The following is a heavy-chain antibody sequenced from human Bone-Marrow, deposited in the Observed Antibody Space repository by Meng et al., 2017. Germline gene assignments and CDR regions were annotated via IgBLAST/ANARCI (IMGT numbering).Heavy chain of an antibody. Sequence: QVQAQESGPGLVKPSGTLSLTCAVSGGSIISIKWWTWVRPPPGKGLEWIGEIFHTGNTNFHPSLKSRVTISVDKSKNQFSLKLNSVTAADTAVYYCARVDWSGGNPIDSWGQGTLVTVSS. V-gene: IGHV4-4*02. D-gene: IGHD3-10*01. CDR3: ARVDWSGGNPIDS. CDR2: IFHTGNT. J-gene: IGHJ4*02. CDR1: GGSIISIKW.